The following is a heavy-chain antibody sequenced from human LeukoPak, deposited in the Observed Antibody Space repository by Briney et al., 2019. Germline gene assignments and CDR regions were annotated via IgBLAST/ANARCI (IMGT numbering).Heavy chain of an antibody. D-gene: IGHD3-3*01. CDR2: VYSSGST. CDR3: TRDMEYPGAGFDY. CDR1: GYSISSGYY. J-gene: IGHJ4*02. V-gene: IGHV4-38-2*02. Sequence: SETLSLTCTVSGYSISSGYYWGWIRQPPGKGLEWIGIVYSSGSTYYTPSLRSQITISVDTSKNQFSLKLTSVAAADTAMYYCTRDMEYPGAGFDYWGQGIPVTVSS.